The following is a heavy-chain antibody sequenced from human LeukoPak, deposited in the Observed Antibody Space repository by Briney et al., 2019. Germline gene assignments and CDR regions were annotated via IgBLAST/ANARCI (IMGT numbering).Heavy chain of an antibody. CDR2: IYYSGST. V-gene: IGHV4-59*01. D-gene: IGHD5-12*01. CDR3: ARDRRDGYNAFDY. Sequence: SETLSLTCTVSGGSISSYYWSWIRQPPGKGLEWIGYIYYSGSTNYNPSLKSRVTISVDTSKNQFSLKLSSVTAADTAVYYCARDRRDGYNAFDYWGQGTLVTVSS. J-gene: IGHJ4*02. CDR1: GGSISSYY.